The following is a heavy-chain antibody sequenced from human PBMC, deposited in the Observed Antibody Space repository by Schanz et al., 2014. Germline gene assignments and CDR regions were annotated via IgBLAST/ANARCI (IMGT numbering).Heavy chain of an antibody. CDR1: GDSISGSY. D-gene: IGHD2-2*01. V-gene: IGHV4-59*12. Sequence: QVQLQESGPGLVKPSETLSLTCTVSGDSISGSYWSWIRQPPGKGLEWIGYIYYSGSTDYNPSLKSRVTMSVDTSKNQCSLKLSSVTAADTAVYYCARGGYCSRTSCYFKGGWFDPWGQGTLVTVSS. CDR3: ARGGYCSRTSCYFKGGWFDP. CDR2: IYYSGST. J-gene: IGHJ5*02.